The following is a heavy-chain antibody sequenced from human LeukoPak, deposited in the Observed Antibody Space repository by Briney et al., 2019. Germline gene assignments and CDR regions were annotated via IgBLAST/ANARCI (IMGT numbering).Heavy chain of an antibody. D-gene: IGHD6-19*01. Sequence: GGSLRLSCAASEFIVSSYYMSWVRQAPRKGLEWVSVMLTAGTTYYADSVKGRFTISRDDSKNMVYLQMNSLRAEDTAVYFCAREGYSSGWFRLWGQGTLVTVSS. CDR2: MLTAGTT. J-gene: IGHJ1*01. CDR1: EFIVSSYY. V-gene: IGHV3-53*01. CDR3: AREGYSSGWFRL.